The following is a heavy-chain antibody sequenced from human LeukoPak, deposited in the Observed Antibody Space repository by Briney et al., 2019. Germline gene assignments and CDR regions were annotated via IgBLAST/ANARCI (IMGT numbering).Heavy chain of an antibody. CDR3: ARAYSSSWYYYYYYMDV. J-gene: IGHJ6*03. CDR2: IYSGGST. V-gene: IGHV3-53*01. D-gene: IGHD6-13*01. CDR1: GFTVSSNY. Sequence: GGSLRLSCAASGFTVSSNYMSWVCQAPGKGLEWVSVIYSGGSTYYAGSVKGRFTISRDNSKNTLYLQMNSLRAEDTAVYYCARAYSSSWYYYYYYMDVWGKGTTVTVSS.